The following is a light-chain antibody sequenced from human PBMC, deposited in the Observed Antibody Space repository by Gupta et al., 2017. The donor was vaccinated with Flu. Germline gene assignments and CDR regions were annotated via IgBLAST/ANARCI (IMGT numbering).Light chain of an antibody. CDR2: AKN. Sequence: SSERTQDPALSVALGQTVRITCQGDSLRNSYASWYQQKPGQDPLLVIHAKNIRPSGIPDRFSFASSGNKAYFNLTGAQAEDEADDDCYLRASSDNHQLVFGGGTKLTVL. V-gene: IGLV3-19*01. J-gene: IGLJ2*01. CDR3: YLRASSDNHQLV. CDR1: SLRNSY.